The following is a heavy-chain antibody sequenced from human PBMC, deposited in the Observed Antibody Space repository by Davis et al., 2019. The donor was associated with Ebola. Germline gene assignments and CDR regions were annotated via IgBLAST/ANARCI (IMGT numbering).Heavy chain of an antibody. J-gene: IGHJ2*01. CDR3: ARSGGDWCFDL. D-gene: IGHD3-10*01. V-gene: IGHV4-59*01. CDR2: IYYSGST. CDR1: GGSISTYY. Sequence: MPSETLSLTCTVSGGSISTYYWSWIRQSPGTGLEWIGYIYYSGSTNYNPSLKSRVTMSVDTSKNQFSLKLSSVTAADTAVYYCARSGGDWCFDLWGRGTLVTVSS.